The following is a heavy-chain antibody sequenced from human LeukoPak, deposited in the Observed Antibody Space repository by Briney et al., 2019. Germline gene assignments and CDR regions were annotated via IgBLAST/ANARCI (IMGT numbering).Heavy chain of an antibody. D-gene: IGHD3-22*01. Sequence: RASVKVSCKASGYTFTSYGISWVRQAPGQGLEWMGWISAYNGNTNYAQKLQGRVTMTTDTSTSTAYMELRSLRSDDTAVCYCARVFTMIVVVDAFDIWGQGTMVTVSS. CDR2: ISAYNGNT. CDR3: ARVFTMIVVVDAFDI. CDR1: GYTFTSYG. V-gene: IGHV1-18*01. J-gene: IGHJ3*02.